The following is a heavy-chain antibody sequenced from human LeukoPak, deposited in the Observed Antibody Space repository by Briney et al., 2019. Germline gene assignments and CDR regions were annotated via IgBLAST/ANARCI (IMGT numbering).Heavy chain of an antibody. V-gene: IGHV1-69*05. CDR3: ARGAHYYGHPDAFDI. D-gene: IGHD3-10*01. CDR1: GGTFSSYA. Sequence: GASVKVSCKASGGTFSSYAISWVRQAPGQGLEWMGGIIPIFGTANYAQKFQGRVTITTDESTSTAYMELSSLRSEDTAVYYCARGAHYYGHPDAFDIWGQGTMVTVSS. J-gene: IGHJ3*02. CDR2: IIPIFGTA.